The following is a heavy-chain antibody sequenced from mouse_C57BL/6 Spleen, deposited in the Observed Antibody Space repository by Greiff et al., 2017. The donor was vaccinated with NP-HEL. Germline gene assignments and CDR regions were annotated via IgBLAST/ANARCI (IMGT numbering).Heavy chain of an antibody. Sequence: VKLQESGAELMKPGASVKLSCKATGYTFTGYWIEWVKQRPGHGLEWIGEILPGSGSTNYNEKFKGKATFTADTSSNTAYMQLSSLTTEDSAIYDCARGGTTVVAPYYFDYWGQGTTLTVSS. D-gene: IGHD1-1*01. CDR1: GYTFTGYW. CDR3: ARGGTTVVAPYYFDY. J-gene: IGHJ2*01. V-gene: IGHV1-9*01. CDR2: ILPGSGST.